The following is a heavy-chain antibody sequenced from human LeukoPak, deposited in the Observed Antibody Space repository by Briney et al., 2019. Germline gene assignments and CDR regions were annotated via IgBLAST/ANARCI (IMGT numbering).Heavy chain of an antibody. V-gene: IGHV4-34*01. CDR2: INHSGST. CDR3: ARGHWNYRNFDY. D-gene: IGHD1-7*01. Sequence: SETLSLTCAVYGGSFSGYYWSWIRQPPGKGLEWIGEINHSGSTNYNPSLKSRVTISVDTSKNQFSLKLSSVTAADTAVYYCARGHWNYRNFDYWGQGTLVTVSS. CDR1: GGSFSGYY. J-gene: IGHJ4*02.